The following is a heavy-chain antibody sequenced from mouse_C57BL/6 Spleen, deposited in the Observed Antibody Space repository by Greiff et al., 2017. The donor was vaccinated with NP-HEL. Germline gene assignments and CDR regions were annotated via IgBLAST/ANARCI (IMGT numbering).Heavy chain of an antibody. CDR1: GFTFNTYA. J-gene: IGHJ2*01. Sequence: EVQLQESGGGLVQPKGSLKLSCAASGFTFNTYAMHWVRQAPGKGLEWVARIRSKSSNYATYYADSVKDRFTISRDDSQSMLYLQRNTLKTEDTAMYYWVRDKVVMGEYYFDYWGQGTTLTVSS. V-gene: IGHV10-3*01. D-gene: IGHD1-1*01. CDR2: IRSKSSNYAT. CDR3: VRDKVVMGEYYFDY.